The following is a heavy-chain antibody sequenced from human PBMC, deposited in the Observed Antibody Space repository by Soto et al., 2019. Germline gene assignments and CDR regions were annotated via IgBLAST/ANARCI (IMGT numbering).Heavy chain of an antibody. CDR2: ISYDGSNK. CDR3: AREDPNWNYPYYGMDV. J-gene: IGHJ6*02. D-gene: IGHD1-1*01. V-gene: IGHV3-30-3*01. Sequence: QAGGSLRLSCAASGFTFSSYAMHWVRQAPGKGLEWVAVISYDGSNKYYADSVKGRFTISRDNSKNTLYLQMNSLRAEDTAVYYCAREDPNWNYPYYGMDVWGQGTTVTVSS. CDR1: GFTFSSYA.